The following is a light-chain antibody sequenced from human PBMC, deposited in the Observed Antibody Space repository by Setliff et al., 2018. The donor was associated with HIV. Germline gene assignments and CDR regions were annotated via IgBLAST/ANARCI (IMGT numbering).Light chain of an antibody. CDR3: CSYAGAYTTLYV. Sequence: QSALTQPASMSASPGQSVTISCTGTSSDVGGYNYVSWYQHLPGKAPKLMIYDVTKRPSGVPDRFSGSKSGNTASLTISGLQSEDEADYYCCSYAGAYTTLYVFGTGTKVTVL. V-gene: IGLV2-11*01. CDR2: DVT. CDR1: SSDVGGYNY. J-gene: IGLJ1*01.